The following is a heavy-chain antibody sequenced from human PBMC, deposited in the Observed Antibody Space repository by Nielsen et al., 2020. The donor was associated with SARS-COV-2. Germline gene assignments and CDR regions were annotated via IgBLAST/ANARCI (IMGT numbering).Heavy chain of an antibody. D-gene: IGHD3-22*01. CDR3: ARDRNYYDSSGYYPYYYYGMDV. Sequence: GSLRLSCAVYGGSFSGYYWSWIRQPPGKGLEWIGYIYYSGSTNYNPSLKSRVTISVDTSKNQFSLKLSSVTAADTAVYYCARDRNYYDSSGYYPYYYYGMDVWGQGTTVTVSS. CDR1: GGSFSGYY. V-gene: IGHV4-59*01. J-gene: IGHJ6*02. CDR2: IYYSGST.